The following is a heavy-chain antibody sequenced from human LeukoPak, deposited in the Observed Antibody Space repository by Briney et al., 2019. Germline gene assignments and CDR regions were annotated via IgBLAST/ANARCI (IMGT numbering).Heavy chain of an antibody. J-gene: IGHJ4*02. Sequence: PGGSLRLSCAASGFTFSSYWMSWVRQAPGKGLEWVANIKQDGSEKYYVDSVKGRFTISRDNAKDSLYLQMNNLRAEDTALYYCARDQTRYSGYGGDFDYWGQGTQVTVSS. CDR3: ARDQTRYSGYGGDFDY. D-gene: IGHD5-12*01. V-gene: IGHV3-7*01. CDR2: IKQDGSEK. CDR1: GFTFSSYW.